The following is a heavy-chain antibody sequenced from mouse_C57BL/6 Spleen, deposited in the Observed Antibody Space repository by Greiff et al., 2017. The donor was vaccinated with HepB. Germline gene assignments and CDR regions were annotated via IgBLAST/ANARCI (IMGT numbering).Heavy chain of an antibody. CDR3: ASPWDVGDYFDY. Sequence: EVKLMESGGGLVKPGGSLKLSCAASGFTFRDYGMHWVRQAPEKGLEWVAYISSGSSTNYYADTVKGRFTISRDNAKNTLFLKMTSLRSEDTAIYYCASPWDVGDYFDYWGQGTTLTVSS. CDR2: ISSGSSTN. V-gene: IGHV5-17*01. CDR1: GFTFRDYG. D-gene: IGHD4-1*01. J-gene: IGHJ2*01.